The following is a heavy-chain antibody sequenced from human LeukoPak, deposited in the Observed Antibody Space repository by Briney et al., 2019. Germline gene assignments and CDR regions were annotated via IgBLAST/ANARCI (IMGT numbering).Heavy chain of an antibody. CDR1: GFTFDDYA. V-gene: IGHV3-9*01. D-gene: IGHD4-11*01. J-gene: IGHJ3*02. CDR2: ISWNSGSI. Sequence: GRSLRLSCAASGFTFDDYAMHWVRQAPGKGLEWVSGISWNSGSIGYANSVKGRFTISRDNAKNSLYLQMNSLRAEDTALYYCAKDSYPYDYSAFDIWGQGTMVTVSS. CDR3: AKDSYPYDYSAFDI.